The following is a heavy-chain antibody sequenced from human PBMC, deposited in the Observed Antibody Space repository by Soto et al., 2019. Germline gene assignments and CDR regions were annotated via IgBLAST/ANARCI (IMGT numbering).Heavy chain of an antibody. CDR1: GFIFSNAW. D-gene: IGHD3-10*01. V-gene: IGHV3-15*07. CDR2: VKSKTDGGTT. J-gene: IGHJ6*02. CDR3: TTVSYFSGSYYNSQYYYYYYGMDV. Sequence: GGSLRLSCAASGFIFSNAWINWVRQAPGKGLEWVGRVKSKTDGGTTDFAAPVKGRFTISRDDSKNTLYLQMNSLKTEDTAVYYCTTVSYFSGSYYNSQYYYYYYGMDVWGQGTTVTVSS.